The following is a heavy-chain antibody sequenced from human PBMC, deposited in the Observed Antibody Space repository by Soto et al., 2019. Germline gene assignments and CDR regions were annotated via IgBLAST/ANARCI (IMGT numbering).Heavy chain of an antibody. CDR3: AKEVSPTRKNYCLDV. J-gene: IGHJ6*02. CDR2: ISYDGSNK. Sequence: GGSLRLSCAASGFIFNTYGMHWVRQAPGKGLEWVAVISYDGSNKYYADSVKGRFTMSRDNSKNTLYLQMNSLGPEDTAVYYCAKEVSPTRKNYCLDVWGQGTTVTVSS. CDR1: GFIFNTYG. V-gene: IGHV3-30*18.